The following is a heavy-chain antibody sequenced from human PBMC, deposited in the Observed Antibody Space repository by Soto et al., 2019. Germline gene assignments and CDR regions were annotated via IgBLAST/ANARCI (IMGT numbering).Heavy chain of an antibody. Sequence: EVQLLDSGGGLVQPGGSLRLSCAASGVTFIHYAMSWVRQAPGKGLGCVSSISADGDRTYYADSLKGRFTISRDNSKNTLYLQVNSLRVEDTAIYYCAKRRPSGSFYFENWGQGTLVTVSS. V-gene: IGHV3-23*01. CDR1: GVTFIHYA. J-gene: IGHJ4*02. CDR3: AKRRPSGSFYFEN. D-gene: IGHD6-19*01. CDR2: ISADGDRT.